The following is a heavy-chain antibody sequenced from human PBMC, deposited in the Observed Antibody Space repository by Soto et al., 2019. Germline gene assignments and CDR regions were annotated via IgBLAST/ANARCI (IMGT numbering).Heavy chain of an antibody. CDR3: ARDGRTSWYSYDYHGMDV. J-gene: IGHJ6*02. CDR2: INQDGSEK. V-gene: IGHV3-7*05. Sequence: EVQLVESGGGLVQPGGSLRLSCAASGFTFRTDWLSCVRQVPGKGLEWVANINQDGSEKNYMDSVKGRFTISRDNAKNSLYLQMSSLRAEDTSLYYCARDGRTSWYSYDYHGMDVWGQGTTVTVSS. CDR1: GFTFRTDW. D-gene: IGHD6-13*01.